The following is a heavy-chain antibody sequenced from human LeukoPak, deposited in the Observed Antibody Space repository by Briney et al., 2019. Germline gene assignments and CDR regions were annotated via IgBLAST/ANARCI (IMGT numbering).Heavy chain of an antibody. J-gene: IGHJ6*03. CDR3: ARDTRAVVVPAAMFVVRPYYYYYMDV. D-gene: IGHD2-2*01. V-gene: IGHV1-46*01. CDR2: INPSGGST. CDR1: GYTFTSYY. Sequence: GASVKVSCKASGYTFTSYYMHWVRQAPGQGLEWMGIINPSGGSTSYAQKFQGRVTMTRDMSTSTVYMELSSLRSEDTAVYYCARDTRAVVVPAAMFVVRPYYYYYMDVWGKGTTVTVSS.